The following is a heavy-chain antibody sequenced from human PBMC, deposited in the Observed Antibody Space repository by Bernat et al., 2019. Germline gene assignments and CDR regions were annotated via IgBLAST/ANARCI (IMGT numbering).Heavy chain of an antibody. V-gene: IGHV3-66*01. D-gene: IGHD3-3*01. J-gene: IGHJ4*02. CDR1: GFTVSSNY. CDR3: ARGKGYDFSGSYYFDY. Sequence: EVQLVESGGGLVQPGGSLRLSCAASGFTVSSNYMSWVRQAPGKGLEWVSVIYSGGSTYYADSVKGRFTISRDNSKNTLYLQMNSLRAEDTAVYYCARGKGYDFSGSYYFDYWGQGTLVTVSS. CDR2: IYSGGST.